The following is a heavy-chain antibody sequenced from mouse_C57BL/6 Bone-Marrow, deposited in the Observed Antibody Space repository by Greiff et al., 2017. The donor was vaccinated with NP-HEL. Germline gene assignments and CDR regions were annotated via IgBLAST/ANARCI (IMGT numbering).Heavy chain of an antibody. V-gene: IGHV1-69*01. CDR3: ARFGYLAWFAY. CDR1: GFTFTSYW. J-gene: IGHJ3*01. Sequence: QVQLQQPGAELVMPGASVKLSCKASGFTFTSYWMHWVRQRPGQGLEWIGEIDPSDSYTNYNQKFKGKSTLTVDKSTSTAYMQLSSLTSEDSAVYDCARFGYLAWFAYGGQGTLVTVSA. D-gene: IGHD2-2*01. CDR2: IDPSDSYT.